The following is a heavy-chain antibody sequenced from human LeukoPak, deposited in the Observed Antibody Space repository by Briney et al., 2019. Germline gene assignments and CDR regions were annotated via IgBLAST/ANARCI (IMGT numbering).Heavy chain of an antibody. Sequence: GGSLRLSCAASGFTFSSYWMSWVRQAPGKGLEWVANIKQDGSEKYYVDSVKGRFTISRDNAKNSLYLQMNSLRAEDTAVYYCAREDYYDRSGYYYFDYWGQGTMVTVSS. V-gene: IGHV3-7*01. CDR1: GFTFSSYW. D-gene: IGHD3-22*01. J-gene: IGHJ4*02. CDR2: IKQDGSEK. CDR3: AREDYYDRSGYYYFDY.